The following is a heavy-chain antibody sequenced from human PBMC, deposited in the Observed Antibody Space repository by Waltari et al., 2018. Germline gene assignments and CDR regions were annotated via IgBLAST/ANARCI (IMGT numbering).Heavy chain of an antibody. Sequence: QVQLQESGPGLVTPSETLSLTCPVSGDSVSNYYWSWIRQPPGKGLEWIGYIYNSEYTNYNPSLKSRVTISADTSKNQFSLKLRFVTAADTAVYYCARHSPSDDWGQGTLVTISS. CDR3: ARHSPSDD. J-gene: IGHJ4*02. CDR2: IYNSEYT. V-gene: IGHV4-59*08. CDR1: GDSVSNYY.